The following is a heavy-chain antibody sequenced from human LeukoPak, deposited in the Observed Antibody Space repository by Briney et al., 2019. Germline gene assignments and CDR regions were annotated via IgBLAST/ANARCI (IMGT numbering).Heavy chain of an antibody. J-gene: IGHJ4*02. CDR1: GFTFSSYA. CDR3: AKYMVRGVPTPQGPFDY. D-gene: IGHD3-10*01. V-gene: IGHV3-23*01. CDR2: ISGSGGST. Sequence: PGVSLRLSCAASGFTFSSYAMSWVRQAPGKGLEWVSAISGSGGSTYYADSVKGRFTISRDNSKNTLYLQMNSLRAEDTAVYYCAKYMVRGVPTPQGPFDYWGQGTLVTVSS.